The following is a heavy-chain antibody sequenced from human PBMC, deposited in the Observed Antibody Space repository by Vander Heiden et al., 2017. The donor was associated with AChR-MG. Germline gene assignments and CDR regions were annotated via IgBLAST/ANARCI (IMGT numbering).Heavy chain of an antibody. CDR3: AKPGYCSGGSCSVSAFDI. CDR2: ISYDGSNK. Sequence: QVQLVESGGGVVQPGRSLRLSCAASGFTFSTYGMHWVRQAPGKGLEWVAVISYDGSNKYYADSVKGRFTISRDNSKNTLYLQMNSLRAEDTAVYYCAKPGYCSGGSCSVSAFDIWGQGTMVTVSS. J-gene: IGHJ3*02. V-gene: IGHV3-30*18. CDR1: GFTFSTYG. D-gene: IGHD2-15*01.